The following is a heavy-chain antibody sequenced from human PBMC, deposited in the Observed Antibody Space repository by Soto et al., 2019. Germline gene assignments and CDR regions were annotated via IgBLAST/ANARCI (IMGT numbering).Heavy chain of an antibody. CDR3: TRVATAVPS. V-gene: IGHV4-59*12. CDR2: IYYRGTT. D-gene: IGHD5-18*01. J-gene: IGHJ5*02. Sequence: SETLSLTFNVSNGSLKFYYPRWIRQPPGKELEWIGNIYYRGTTNYNPSLQGRVTMSIDTSKNQFSLMLTSVTAADTAVYYCTRVATAVPSWGRGVLVTVSS. CDR1: NGSLKFYY.